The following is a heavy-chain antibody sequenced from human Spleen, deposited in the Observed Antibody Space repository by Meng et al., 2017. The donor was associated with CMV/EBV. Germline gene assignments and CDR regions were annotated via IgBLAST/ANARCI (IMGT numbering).Heavy chain of an antibody. CDR2: ISAYNGNT. CDR1: VYTFTSYG. CDR3: ATGYCSSTSCYVLDY. J-gene: IGHJ4*02. Sequence: ASVKVSCKASVYTFTSYGISWVRQAPGQGLEWMGWISAYNGNTNYAQKLQGRVTMTTDTSTSTAYMELRSLRSDDTAVYYCATGYCSSTSCYVLDYWGQGTLVTVSS. D-gene: IGHD2-2*01. V-gene: IGHV1-18*01.